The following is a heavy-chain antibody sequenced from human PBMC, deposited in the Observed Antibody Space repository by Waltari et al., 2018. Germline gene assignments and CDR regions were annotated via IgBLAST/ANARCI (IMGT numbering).Heavy chain of an antibody. CDR1: SANY. V-gene: IGHV3-53*04. CDR3: ARGVAGGFDI. D-gene: IGHD6-19*01. CDR2: LYGDERT. J-gene: IGHJ3*02. Sequence: SANYMSCVRQAPGKGLEWVSVLYGDERTYYADSVKGRFTISRHNSRNILYFQMNRLRIEDTAVYYCARGVAGGFDIWGQGTRVTVSS.